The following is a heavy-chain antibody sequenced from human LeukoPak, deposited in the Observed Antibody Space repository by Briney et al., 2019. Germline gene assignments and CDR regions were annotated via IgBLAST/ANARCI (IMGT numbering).Heavy chain of an antibody. Sequence: PSETLSLTCAVSGGSISSGGYSWSWIRQPPGKGLEWIGYIYYSGSTYYNPSLKSRVTISVDTSKKQFSLKLSSVTAADTAVYYCARAGATWDWFDPWGQGTLVTVSS. CDR3: ARAGATWDWFDP. J-gene: IGHJ5*02. CDR2: IYYSGST. V-gene: IGHV4-30-4*07. D-gene: IGHD1-1*01. CDR1: GGSISSGGYS.